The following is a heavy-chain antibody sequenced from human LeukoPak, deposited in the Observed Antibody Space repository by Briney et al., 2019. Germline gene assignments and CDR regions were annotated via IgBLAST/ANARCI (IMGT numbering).Heavy chain of an antibody. CDR2: INHSGST. D-gene: IGHD2-15*01. J-gene: IGHJ5*02. V-gene: IGHV4-34*01. CDR3: ARALVPKLSFDP. Sequence: SETLSLTCTVPGGSISSYYWSWIRQPPGKGLEWIGEINHSGSTNYNPSLKSRVTISVDTSKNQFSLKLSSVTAADTAVYYCARALVPKLSFDPWGQGTLVTVSS. CDR1: GGSISSYY.